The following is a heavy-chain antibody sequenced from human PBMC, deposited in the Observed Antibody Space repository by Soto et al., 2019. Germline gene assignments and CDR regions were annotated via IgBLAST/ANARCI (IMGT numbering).Heavy chain of an antibody. CDR3: ARDGDTAMVGFDY. D-gene: IGHD5-18*01. Sequence: PSETLSLTCTVSGGSVSSGSYYWSWIRQPPGKGLEWIGYIYYSGSTNYNPSLKSRVTISVDTSKNQFSLKLSSVTAADTAVYYCARDGDTAMVGFDYWGQGTLVTSPQ. J-gene: IGHJ4*02. CDR1: GGSVSSGSYY. CDR2: IYYSGST. V-gene: IGHV4-61*01.